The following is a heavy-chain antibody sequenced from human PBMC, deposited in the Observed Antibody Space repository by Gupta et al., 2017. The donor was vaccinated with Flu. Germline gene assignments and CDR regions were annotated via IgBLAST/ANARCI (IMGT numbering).Heavy chain of an antibody. J-gene: IGHJ6*02. CDR1: GFTFSSYA. V-gene: IGHV3-23*01. CDR2: ISGSGGST. Sequence: EVQLLESGGGLVQPGGSLRLSCAASGFTFSSYAMSWVRQAPGKGLEWVSAISGSGGSTYYADSLKGWFTISRDNSKNTLYLQRNSLRAEDPAVYYCAKVAPRVTLYYYGMDVRGQGTTVTVSS. CDR3: AKVAPRVTLYYYGMDV.